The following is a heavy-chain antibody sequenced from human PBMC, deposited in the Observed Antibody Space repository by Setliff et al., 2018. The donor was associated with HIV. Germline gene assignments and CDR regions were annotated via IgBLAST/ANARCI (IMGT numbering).Heavy chain of an antibody. CDR2: ISPKYGGT. CDR3: ARDTSSSY. Sequence: GASVKVSCKASGYSFSDYYIHWVRQPPGHGFQWMGWISPKYGGTNYAQNFQGRVTMTRDTSISTAYMELSSRGSDDTAVYFCARDTSSSYGGQGPPVTVSS. CDR1: GYSFSDYY. D-gene: IGHD2-2*01. J-gene: IGHJ4*02. V-gene: IGHV1-2*02.